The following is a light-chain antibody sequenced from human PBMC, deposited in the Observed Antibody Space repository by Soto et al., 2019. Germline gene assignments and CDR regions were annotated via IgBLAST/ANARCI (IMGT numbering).Light chain of an antibody. J-gene: IGLJ2*01. V-gene: IGLV2-8*01. CDR2: EVT. CDR1: SSDVGAYNY. Sequence: QSVLTQPPSASGSPGQSVTISCAGTSSDVGAYNYVSWYQQHPGKAPKLMIYEVTKRPSGVPDRFSGSKSGNTASLTVSGLQVEDEADYYCSSHAGTTVVFGGGTKVTVL. CDR3: SSHAGTTVV.